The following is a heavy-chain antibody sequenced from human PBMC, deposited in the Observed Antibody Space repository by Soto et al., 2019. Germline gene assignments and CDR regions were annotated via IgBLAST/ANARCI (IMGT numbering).Heavy chain of an antibody. V-gene: IGHV3-48*02. D-gene: IGHD2-8*01. J-gene: IGHJ6*02. CDR1: GFTFSSYS. CDR2: ITSDSSTI. Sequence: EVQLVESGGGLVQPGGSLRLSCAASGFTFSSYSINWVRQAPGKGLEWFSYITSDSSTISYADSVKGRFTVSRDNAKNSLYLQMNSLRDEDTAVYYFARVGRGVYGMDVLGQGTSVTVSS. CDR3: ARVGRGVYGMDV.